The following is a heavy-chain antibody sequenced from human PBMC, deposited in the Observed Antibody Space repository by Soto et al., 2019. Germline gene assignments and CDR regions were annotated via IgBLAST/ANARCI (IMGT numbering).Heavy chain of an antibody. CDR1: GGSISSRGYY. D-gene: IGHD6-13*01. CDR2: IYYSGST. Sequence: PSEMLSLTCTVSGGSISSRGYYWSWIKKHPGKGLEWIGYIYYSGSTYYNPSLKSRDTISVDTSKNQFSLKLSSVTAADTAVYYCARNPRSSWYTTYYYYYMDVWGKGTTVTVSS. J-gene: IGHJ6*03. V-gene: IGHV4-31*03. CDR3: ARNPRSSWYTTYYYYYMDV.